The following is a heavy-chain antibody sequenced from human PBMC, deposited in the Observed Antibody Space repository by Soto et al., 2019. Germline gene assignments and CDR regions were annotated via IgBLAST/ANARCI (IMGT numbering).Heavy chain of an antibody. CDR1: GYTFTGYY. CDR3: ARGGFYDSSGARNYYYYGMNV. CDR2: INPNSGGT. D-gene: IGHD3-22*01. J-gene: IGHJ6*02. Sequence: ASVKVSCKASGYTFTGYYMHWVRQAPGQGLEWMGWINPNSGGTNYAQKFQGWVTMTRDTSISTAYMELRSLRSDDTAMYYCARGGFYDSSGARNYYYYGMNVWGQGTTVTVS. V-gene: IGHV1-2*04.